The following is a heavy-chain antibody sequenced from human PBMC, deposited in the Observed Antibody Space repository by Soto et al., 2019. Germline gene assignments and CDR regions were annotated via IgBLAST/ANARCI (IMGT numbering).Heavy chain of an antibody. Sequence: ASVKVSCKASGYTFTSYGISWVRQAPGQGLEWMGWISAYNGNTNYAQKLQGRVTMTTDTSTSTAYMELRSLRSDDTAVYYCARGGGGDYDFWSGYPQPNWFDPWGQGTLVTVSS. V-gene: IGHV1-18*01. CDR3: ARGGGGDYDFWSGYPQPNWFDP. CDR2: ISAYNGNT. J-gene: IGHJ5*02. D-gene: IGHD3-3*01. CDR1: GYTFTSYG.